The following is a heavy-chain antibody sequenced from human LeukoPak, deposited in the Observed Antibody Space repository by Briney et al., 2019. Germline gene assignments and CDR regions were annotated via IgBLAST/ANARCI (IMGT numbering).Heavy chain of an antibody. CDR3: SKLVDYYGSGSYIGNDY. J-gene: IGHJ4*02. D-gene: IGHD3-10*01. V-gene: IGHV3-30*02. CDR1: GFTFRSYG. CDR2: IRYDGSNK. Sequence: GGSLRLSCAASGFTFRSYGMHWVRQAPSKGLEWVALIRYDGSNKYYADSVKGRFTISRDNSKNTLYLQMNSLRAEDTAVYYCSKLVDYYGSGSYIGNDYWGQGTLVTVSS.